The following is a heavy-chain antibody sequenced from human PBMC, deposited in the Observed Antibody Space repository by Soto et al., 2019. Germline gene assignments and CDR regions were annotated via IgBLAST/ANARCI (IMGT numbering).Heavy chain of an antibody. Sequence: QVQLQESGPGLVKPSQTLSLTCTVSGGSISSGGYYWSWIRQHPGKGLEWIGYIYYSGSTYYNPSLKSRVTISVDTSKNQFSLKLSSVTAADTAVYYCARVGARGSLYNGDPGHDAFDIWGQGTMVTVSS. J-gene: IGHJ3*02. CDR2: IYYSGST. CDR3: ARVGARGSLYNGDPGHDAFDI. CDR1: GGSISSGGYY. D-gene: IGHD4-17*01. V-gene: IGHV4-31*03.